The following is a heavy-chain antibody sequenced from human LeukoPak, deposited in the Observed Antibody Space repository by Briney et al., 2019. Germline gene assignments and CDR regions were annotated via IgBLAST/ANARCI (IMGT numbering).Heavy chain of an antibody. CDR2: IYYDGST. V-gene: IGHV4-59*01. Sequence: PSETLSLTCTVSGGSISTYSWTWIRQPPGKGLEWIGYIYYDGSTNSNPSLKSRVTISVDTSRNQFSLKLSSVTAADTAVYYCARGDCAYFFDYWGQGTLVTVSS. J-gene: IGHJ4*02. D-gene: IGHD2-21*02. CDR1: GGSISTYS. CDR3: ARGDCAYFFDY.